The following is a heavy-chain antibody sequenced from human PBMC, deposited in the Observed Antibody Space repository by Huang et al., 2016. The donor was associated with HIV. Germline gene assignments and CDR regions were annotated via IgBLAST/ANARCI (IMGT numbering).Heavy chain of an antibody. V-gene: IGHV4-34*02. Sequence: QVQLEQWGAGLLKPSETLSLTCAVYGGSFSGYFWNWIRQSTGKGLEWIGKINHAGVTDYNPSLKSRATISVDTSKNQFSLRLTSVTAADTAIYYCAREIMISFGGPFDSWGHGNLVTVSS. J-gene: IGHJ5*01. CDR3: AREIMISFGGPFDS. CDR2: INHAGVT. D-gene: IGHD3-16*01. CDR1: GGSFSGYF.